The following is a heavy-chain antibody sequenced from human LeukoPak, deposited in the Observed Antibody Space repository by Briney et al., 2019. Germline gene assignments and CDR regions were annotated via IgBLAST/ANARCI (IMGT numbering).Heavy chain of an antibody. V-gene: IGHV1-8*01. CDR1: GYTFTSYD. J-gene: IGHJ6*02. Sequence: GASVKVPCKASGYTFTSYDINSVRQATGQGLEWMGWMNPNSGNTGYAQKFQGRVTMTRNTSISTAYMELSSLRSEDTAVYYCARGCRVRGVITGYGMDVWGQGTTVTVSS. CDR2: MNPNSGNT. D-gene: IGHD3-10*02. CDR3: ARGCRVRGVITGYGMDV.